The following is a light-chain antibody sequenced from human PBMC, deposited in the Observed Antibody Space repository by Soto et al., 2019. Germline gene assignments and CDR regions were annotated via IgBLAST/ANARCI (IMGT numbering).Light chain of an antibody. Sequence: DIQMTQSPSTRSASVGDRVTITCRARQSISSWLAWYQQKPGKAPKLLIYDASSLESGDPSRFSGSGSGTEFTLTVSSLQPDDFATYYCQQYNSYSGTFGQGTKVEIK. CDR3: QQYNSYSGT. J-gene: IGKJ1*01. V-gene: IGKV1-5*01. CDR1: QSISSW. CDR2: DAS.